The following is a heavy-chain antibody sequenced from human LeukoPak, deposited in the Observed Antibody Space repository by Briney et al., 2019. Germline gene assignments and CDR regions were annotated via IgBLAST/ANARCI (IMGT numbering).Heavy chain of an antibody. Sequence: GASVKVSCKASGYSFTIYGISWVRQAPGQGLEGVGWISAYKGNTNYAQKLQGRVTMTTGTSTSRAYMELRSLRSDDKAVSYCARVEGIAAADRPFAGWGQGTLVTV. D-gene: IGHD6-13*01. J-gene: IGHJ4*02. CDR1: GYSFTIYG. CDR2: ISAYKGNT. V-gene: IGHV1-18*01. CDR3: ARVEGIAAADRPFAG.